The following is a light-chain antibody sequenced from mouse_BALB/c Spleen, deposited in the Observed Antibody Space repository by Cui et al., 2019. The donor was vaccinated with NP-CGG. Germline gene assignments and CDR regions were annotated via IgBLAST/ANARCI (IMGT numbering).Light chain of an antibody. CDR1: TGAVTTSNY. V-gene: IGLV1*01. CDR3: ALWYSNHWV. Sequence: QAVVRQESAVSTSPGETVTLTCRSSTGAVTTSNYANWVQEKPDHLFTGLIGGTNNRAPGVPARFSGSLIGDKAALTITGAQTEDEAIYFCALWYSNHWVFGGGTKLTVL. J-gene: IGLJ1*01. CDR2: GTN.